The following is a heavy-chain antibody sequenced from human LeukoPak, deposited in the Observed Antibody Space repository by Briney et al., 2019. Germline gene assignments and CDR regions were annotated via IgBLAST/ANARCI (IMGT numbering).Heavy chain of an antibody. J-gene: IGHJ2*01. CDR1: GASIRSSH. CDR3: ARDVVVVPAGRRYFDL. Sequence: SETLSLTCTVFGASIRSSHWSWIRQPPGKGLEWIGCIYYTGITNYNPSLKSRVTTSLDTSKNQFSLKLTSVTAADTAMYFCARDVVVVPAGRRYFDLWGRGTLVTVSS. CDR2: IYYTGIT. D-gene: IGHD2-2*01. V-gene: IGHV4-59*01.